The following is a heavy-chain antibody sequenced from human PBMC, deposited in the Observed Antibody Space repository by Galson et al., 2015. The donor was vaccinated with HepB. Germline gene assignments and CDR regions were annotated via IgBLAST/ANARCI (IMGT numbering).Heavy chain of an antibody. CDR1: GGSISSSSYY. V-gene: IGHV4-39*07. CDR3: TRTVGPYGLTFS. Sequence: TLSLTCTVSGGSISSSSYYWGWIRQPPGKGLEWIGSIYYSGSTYYNPSLKSRVTISVDTSKNQFSLKLSSVTAADTAVYYCTRTVGPYGLTFSWGQGTLVTVSS. D-gene: IGHD1-14*01. J-gene: IGHJ4*02. CDR2: IYYSGST.